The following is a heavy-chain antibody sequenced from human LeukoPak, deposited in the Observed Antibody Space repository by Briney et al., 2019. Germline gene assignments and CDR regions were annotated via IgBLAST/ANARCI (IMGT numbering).Heavy chain of an antibody. V-gene: IGHV1-2*02. CDR3: ATQEGITFGERFAFDI. CDR1: GYTFTGYY. Sequence: ASVKVSCKASGYTFTGYYMHWVRQAPGQGLEWMGWINPNSGGTNYAQKFQGRVTMTRDTSISTAYMELSRLRSDDTAVYYCATQEGITFGERFAFDIWGQGTMVTVSS. D-gene: IGHD3-16*01. J-gene: IGHJ3*02. CDR2: INPNSGGT.